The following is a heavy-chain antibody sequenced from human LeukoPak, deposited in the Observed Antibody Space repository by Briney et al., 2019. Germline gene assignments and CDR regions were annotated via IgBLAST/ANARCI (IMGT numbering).Heavy chain of an antibody. D-gene: IGHD1-26*01. J-gene: IGHJ4*02. CDR1: GGTFSSYA. CDR3: ASRKGSGSYEYYFDY. V-gene: IGHV1-69*04. Sequence: SVKVSCKASGGTFSSYAISWVRQAPGQGLEWMGRIIPILGIANYAQKFQGRVTITADKSTSTAYMELSSLRSEDTAVYYCASRKGSGSYEYYFDYRGQGTLVTVSS. CDR2: IIPILGIA.